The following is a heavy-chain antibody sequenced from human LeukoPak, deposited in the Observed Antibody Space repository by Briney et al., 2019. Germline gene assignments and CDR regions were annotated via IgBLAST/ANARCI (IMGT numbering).Heavy chain of an antibody. Sequence: GGSLRLSCAASGFTSSSQWMSWVRQAPGKGLEWVANINQDGSEKYYVDSVKGRLTISRDNAKNSLYLQMNSLRAEDTAVYYCARDQGFSYYYYYMDVWGKGTTVTVSS. CDR3: ARDQGFSYYYYYMDV. D-gene: IGHD3-3*01. CDR1: GFTSSSQW. V-gene: IGHV3-7*01. J-gene: IGHJ6*03. CDR2: INQDGSEK.